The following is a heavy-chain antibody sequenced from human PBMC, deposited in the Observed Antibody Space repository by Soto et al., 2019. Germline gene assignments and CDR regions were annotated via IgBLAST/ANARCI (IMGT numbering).Heavy chain of an antibody. Sequence: PSETLSLTCTVSGGSISSSSYYWGWIRQPPGKGLEWIGSIYYSGSTYYNPSLKSRVTISVDTSKNQFSLKLSSVTAADTAVYYCARQSITIFGVVSSSYNWFDPSGPGTLVTVSS. J-gene: IGHJ5*02. CDR3: ARQSITIFGVVSSSYNWFDP. CDR2: IYYSGST. D-gene: IGHD3-3*01. V-gene: IGHV4-39*01. CDR1: GGSISSSSYY.